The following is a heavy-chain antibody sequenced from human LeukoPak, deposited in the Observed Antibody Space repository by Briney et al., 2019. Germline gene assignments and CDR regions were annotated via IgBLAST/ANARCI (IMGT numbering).Heavy chain of an antibody. CDR2: ISGSGGST. D-gene: IGHD2-15*01. CDR3: AKGRVVVVAAISH. J-gene: IGHJ1*01. Sequence: PGGSLRLSCAASGFTFSSYGMHWVRQAPGKGLEWVSTISGSGGSTYHADSVKGRFTISRDNCKNTLYLQMNSLSAEDTAVYYCAKGRVVVVAAISHWGQGTLVTVSS. CDR1: GFTFSSYG. V-gene: IGHV3-23*01.